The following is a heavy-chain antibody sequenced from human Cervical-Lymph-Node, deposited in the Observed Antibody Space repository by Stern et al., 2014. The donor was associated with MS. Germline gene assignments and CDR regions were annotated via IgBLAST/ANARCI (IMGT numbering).Heavy chain of an antibody. Sequence: QVQLQQWGAGLLKPSETLSLTCAVYGGSFDAFYWSWIRQPPGKGLEWIGEISHSGDTNYNPSLKSRVTISVDTSKDQFSLKMGSVTAADTAVYYCARTWIAVRNTKWFDPWGQGTLVTVPS. V-gene: IGHV4-34*01. CDR2: ISHSGDT. CDR3: ARTWIAVRNTKWFDP. CDR1: GGSFDAFY. D-gene: IGHD6-6*01. J-gene: IGHJ5*02.